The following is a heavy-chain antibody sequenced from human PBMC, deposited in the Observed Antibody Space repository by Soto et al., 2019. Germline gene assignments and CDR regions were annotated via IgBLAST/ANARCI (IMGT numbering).Heavy chain of an antibody. J-gene: IGHJ4*02. V-gene: IGHV4-59*01. D-gene: IGHD3-10*01. CDR2: IYYSGST. CDR1: GGSISSYY. CDR3: ARAPRGNYGYPSYFDY. Sequence: QVQLQESGPGLVKPSETLSLTCTVSGGSISSYYWSWIRQPQGKGLEWIGYIYYSGSTNYNPSLKSRVTISVDTSKNQFSLKLSSVTAADTAVYYCARAPRGNYGYPSYFDYWGQGTLVTVSS.